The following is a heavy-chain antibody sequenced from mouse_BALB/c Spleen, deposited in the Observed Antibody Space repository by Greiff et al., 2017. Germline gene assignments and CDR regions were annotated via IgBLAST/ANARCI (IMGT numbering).Heavy chain of an antibody. CDR3: ARGRGSAWFAY. V-gene: IGHV14-3*02. CDR2: IDPANGNT. J-gene: IGHJ3*01. D-gene: IGHD1-1*01. Sequence: EVQLVESGAELVKPGASVKLSCTASGFNIKDSYMHWVKQRPEQGLEWIGRIDPANGNTKYDTKFQGKATITADASSNTTYLQLSSLTSEDSAVYYCARGRGSAWFAYWGQGTLVTVAA. CDR1: GFNIKDSY.